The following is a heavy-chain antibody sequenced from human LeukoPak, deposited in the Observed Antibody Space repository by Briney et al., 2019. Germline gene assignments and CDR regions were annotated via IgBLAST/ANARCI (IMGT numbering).Heavy chain of an antibody. CDR2: IYTSGST. V-gene: IGHV4-4*07. CDR1: GGFISSYY. D-gene: IGHD3-22*01. Sequence: PSETLSLTCTVSGGFISSYYWSWIRQPAGKGLEWIGRIYTSGSTNYNPSLKSRVTMSVDTSKNQFSLKLSSVTAADTAVYYCARDSGYYDSSGSLDYWGQGTLITVSS. CDR3: ARDSGYYDSSGSLDY. J-gene: IGHJ4*02.